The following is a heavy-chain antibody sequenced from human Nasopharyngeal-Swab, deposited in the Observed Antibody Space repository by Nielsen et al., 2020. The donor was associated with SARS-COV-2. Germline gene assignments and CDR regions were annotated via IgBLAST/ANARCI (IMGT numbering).Heavy chain of an antibody. Sequence: ASVKVSCKASGYTLTSYDINWVRQATGQGLEWMGWMNPNSGNTGYAQKFQGRVTMTRNTSISTAYMELSSLRSEDTAVYYCARVYISYYYDSSGYYRSYYYYGMDVWGQGTTVTVSS. V-gene: IGHV1-8*01. D-gene: IGHD3-22*01. J-gene: IGHJ6*02. CDR1: GYTLTSYD. CDR2: MNPNSGNT. CDR3: ARVYISYYYDSSGYYRSYYYYGMDV.